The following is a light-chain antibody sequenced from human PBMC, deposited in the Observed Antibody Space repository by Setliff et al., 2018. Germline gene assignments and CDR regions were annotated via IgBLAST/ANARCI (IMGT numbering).Light chain of an antibody. CDR3: TSFTATSTPVV. CDR1: SSDIGAYDY. J-gene: IGLJ3*02. V-gene: IGLV2-14*03. CDR2: DVS. Sequence: QSVLTQPASVSGSPGQSITISCTGTSSDIGAYDYVSWYQYHPGKAPKFIIYDVSQRPSGVSNRFSGSKSGNTASLTISGLQAEDEADYYCTSFTATSTPVVFGGGTKGTV.